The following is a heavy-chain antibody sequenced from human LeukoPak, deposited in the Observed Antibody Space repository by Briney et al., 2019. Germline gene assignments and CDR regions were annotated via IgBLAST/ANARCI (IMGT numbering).Heavy chain of an antibody. CDR2: IYYSGST. CDR3: ERLRGDSRGHYPYYFDS. D-gene: IGHD3-22*01. Sequence: SETLSLTCTVSGGSVSSSAYYWGWIRQPPGKGLEWIANIYYSGSTYYSPSLRGRVTISVDTSKNQFSLKLSSVTAADTAVYSCERLRGDSRGHYPYYFDSWGQGTLVSVSS. CDR1: GGSVSSSAYY. V-gene: IGHV4-39*01. J-gene: IGHJ4*02.